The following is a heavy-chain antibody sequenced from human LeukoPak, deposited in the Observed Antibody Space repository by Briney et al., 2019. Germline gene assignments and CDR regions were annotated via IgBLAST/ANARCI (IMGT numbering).Heavy chain of an antibody. J-gene: IGHJ3*02. CDR1: GFPISSCW. Sequence: GGSLRLSCAASGFPISSCWMSWVRQVPGKGLESVAHIKHDSSETYYVDTVRGRFIISRDNAKNSLYLQMNSLRVEDTAVYHCARGPTDFDASDIWGHGTLVTVSS. V-gene: IGHV3-7*01. CDR3: ARGPTDFDASDI. CDR2: IKHDSSET.